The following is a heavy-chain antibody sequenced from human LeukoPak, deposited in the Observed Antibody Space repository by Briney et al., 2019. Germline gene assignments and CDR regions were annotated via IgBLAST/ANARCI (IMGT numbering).Heavy chain of an antibody. J-gene: IGHJ3*02. Sequence: SETLSLTCTVSGGSISSHYWSWIRQPPGKGLEWIGYIYCSGSTNYNPSLKSRVTISVDTSKNQFSLKLSSVTAADTAVYYCARSDYYDSSGYYAYAFDIWGQGTMVTVSS. CDR3: ARSDYYDSSGYYAYAFDI. D-gene: IGHD3-22*01. CDR2: IYCSGST. CDR1: GGSISSHY. V-gene: IGHV4-59*08.